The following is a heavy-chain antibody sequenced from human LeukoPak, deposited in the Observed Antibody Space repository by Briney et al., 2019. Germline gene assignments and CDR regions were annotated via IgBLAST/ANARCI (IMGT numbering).Heavy chain of an antibody. V-gene: IGHV3-30*18. D-gene: IGHD5-18*01. CDR1: GFTFTNYG. CDR2: ISYDGSNK. J-gene: IGHJ4*02. CDR3: AKATWIQLWLAFYY. Sequence: GGSLRLSCVASGFTFTNYGFHWVRQAPGKGLEWVAVISYDGSNKYYADSVKGRFTTSRDNSKNTLYLQMNSLRAEDTAVYYCAKATWIQLWLAFYYWGQGTLVTVSS.